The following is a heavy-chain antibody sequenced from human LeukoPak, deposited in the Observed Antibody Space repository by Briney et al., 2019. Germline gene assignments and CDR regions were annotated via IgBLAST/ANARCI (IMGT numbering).Heavy chain of an antibody. V-gene: IGHV4-4*07. CDR2: IYSSGRT. CDR1: GGSISNFY. J-gene: IGHJ5*02. Sequence: SQTLSLTCTVSGGSISNFYWSWIRQPAGKGLEWIGRIYSSGRTNYTSLKSRVAMSIDTSNNQFSLKLSSVTAADTAVYYCARDLPSYYFDSGNMFDPWGQGTLVTVSS. D-gene: IGHD3-10*01. CDR3: ARDLPSYYFDSGNMFDP.